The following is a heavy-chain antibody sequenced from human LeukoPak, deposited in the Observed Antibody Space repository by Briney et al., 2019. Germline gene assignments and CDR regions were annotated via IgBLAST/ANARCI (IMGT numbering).Heavy chain of an antibody. CDR3: ARDRVGQQLVGRKNNYYYMDV. D-gene: IGHD6-13*01. V-gene: IGHV4-39*07. J-gene: IGHJ6*03. CDR1: GGSISSTTYY. CDR2: IYYRGST. Sequence: SETLSLTCTVSGGSISSTTYYWGWIRQPPGKGLEWIGNIYYRGSTYYNPSLKSRVTISVDTSKNQFSLKLRSVTAADTAVYYCARDRVGQQLVGRKNNYYYMDVWGKGTTVTISS.